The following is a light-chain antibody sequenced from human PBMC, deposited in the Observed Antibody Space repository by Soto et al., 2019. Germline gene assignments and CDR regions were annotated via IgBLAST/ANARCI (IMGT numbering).Light chain of an antibody. CDR3: QQYGSSPGT. Sequence: IELTQSPGALSLSPGERATLSGRASQSVSSTYLAWYQQKPGQAPRLLIYGASSRATGIPDRFSGSGSGTDFTLTLSRLEPEDFAVYYCQQYGSSPGTFGQGTKVDIK. V-gene: IGKV3-20*01. J-gene: IGKJ1*01. CDR1: QSVSSTY. CDR2: GAS.